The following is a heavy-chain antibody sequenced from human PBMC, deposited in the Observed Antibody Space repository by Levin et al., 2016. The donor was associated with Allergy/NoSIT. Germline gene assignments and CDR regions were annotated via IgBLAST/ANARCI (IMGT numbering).Heavy chain of an antibody. CDR3: ARDRGYNAYDSPSLNF. CDR2: IIPTFVIA. Sequence: WVRQAPGQGLEWMGRIIPTFVIANYAQRFQGRLTITADKSTSTAYMELSGLRSEDTAIYYCARDRGYNAYDSPSLNFWGQGTLVTVSS. D-gene: IGHD5-12*01. J-gene: IGHJ4*02. V-gene: IGHV1-69*04.